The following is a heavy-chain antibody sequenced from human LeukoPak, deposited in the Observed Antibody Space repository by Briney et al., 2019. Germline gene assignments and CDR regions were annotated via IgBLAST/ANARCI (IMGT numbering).Heavy chain of an antibody. V-gene: IGHV4-59*08. J-gene: IGHJ5*02. Sequence: SETLSLTCTVSGVSISSYYWSWIRQPPGKGLEWIGYIYYSGSTNYTPSLKSRVTISVDTSKNQISLKLRSVTAADTAVYYCASHPDIAVVSWWLDPWGQGTLVTVSS. CDR3: ASHPDIAVVSWWLDP. CDR2: IYYSGST. D-gene: IGHD2-2*01. CDR1: GVSISSYY.